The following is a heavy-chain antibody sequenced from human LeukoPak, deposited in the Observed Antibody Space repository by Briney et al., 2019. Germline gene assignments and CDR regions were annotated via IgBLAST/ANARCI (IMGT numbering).Heavy chain of an antibody. V-gene: IGHV4-34*01. CDR1: GGSFSGYY. D-gene: IGHD3-3*01. CDR2: INHSGST. CDR3: ARGPLLKQFWSGYLH. J-gene: IGHJ4*02. Sequence: PSETLSLTCAVYGGSFSGYYWSWIRQPPGKGLEWIGEINHSGSTNYNPSLKSRVTISVDTSKNQFSLKLSSVTAADTAVYYCARGPLLKQFWSGYLHWGQGTLVTVSS.